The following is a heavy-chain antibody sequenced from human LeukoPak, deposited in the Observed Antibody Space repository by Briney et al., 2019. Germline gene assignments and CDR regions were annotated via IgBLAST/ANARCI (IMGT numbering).Heavy chain of an antibody. CDR2: ISSSSSYI. V-gene: IGHV3-21*01. CDR3: ARSGIKMVRGVIIKSPYHMDV. J-gene: IGHJ6*03. CDR1: GFTFSSYS. D-gene: IGHD3-10*01. Sequence: GGSLRLSCAASGFTFSSYSMNWVRQAPGKGLEWVSSISSSSSYIYYADSVKGRFTISRDDAKNSLSLQMDSLRAEDTAVYYCARSGIKMVRGVIIKSPYHMDVWGKGTTVTVSS.